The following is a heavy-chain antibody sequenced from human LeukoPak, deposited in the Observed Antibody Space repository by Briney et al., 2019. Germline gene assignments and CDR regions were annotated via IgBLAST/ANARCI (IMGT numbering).Heavy chain of an antibody. CDR1: GFIFKRYW. CDR3: ARVSYDILTGYSYIDY. J-gene: IGHJ4*02. D-gene: IGHD3-9*01. CDR2: IRSSSSYI. Sequence: GGSLRLSCGASGFIFKRYWMNWVRQAPGKGLEWVSSIRSSSSYIYYADSVKGRFTISRDNAKNSLYLQMNSLRAEDTAVYYCARVSYDILTGYSYIDYWGQGTLVTVSS. V-gene: IGHV3-21*01.